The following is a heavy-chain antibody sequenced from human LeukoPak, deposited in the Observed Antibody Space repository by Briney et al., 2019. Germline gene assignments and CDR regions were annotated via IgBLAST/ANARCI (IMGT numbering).Heavy chain of an antibody. D-gene: IGHD1-7*01. CDR2: LIPNFGTA. CDR1: GGTFSSYA. CDR3: ATHPLNWNYEVWFDY. V-gene: IGHV1-69*05. J-gene: IGHJ4*02. Sequence: GSSVKLSCKASGGTFSSYAICWVRQAPGQGLEWMGGLIPNFGTANYAQKFQGSVSITTDESTRTAYMELSRLRSEDTAVYYCATHPLNWNYEVWFDYLGQGTLVTVSS.